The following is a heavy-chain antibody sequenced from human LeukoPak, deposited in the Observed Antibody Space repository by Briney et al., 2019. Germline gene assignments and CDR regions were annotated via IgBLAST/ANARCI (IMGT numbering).Heavy chain of an antibody. V-gene: IGHV1-24*01. CDR1: GYTLTELS. CDR3: ATDRMYNWNDGGLDY. CDR2: FDPEDGET. D-gene: IGHD1-20*01. Sequence: ASVKVSCKVSGYTLTELSMQWVRQAPGKGLEWMGGFDPEDGETIYAQKFQGRVTMTEDTSTDTAYMELSSLRSEDTAVYYCATDRMYNWNDGGLDYWGQGTLVTVSS. J-gene: IGHJ4*02.